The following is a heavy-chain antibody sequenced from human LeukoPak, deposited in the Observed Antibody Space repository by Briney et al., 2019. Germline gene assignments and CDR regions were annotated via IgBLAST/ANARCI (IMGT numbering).Heavy chain of an antibody. V-gene: IGHV3-7*03. CDR3: AKVSGVRGVIQSPFDY. CDR2: IKQDGSEK. D-gene: IGHD3-10*01. J-gene: IGHJ4*02. Sequence: GGSLRLSCAASGFTFSSYWMSWVRQTPGKGLEWVANIKQDGSEKHYVDSVKGRFTISRDNAKNSLYLQMNSLRAEDTAVYYCAKVSGVRGVIQSPFDYWGQGTLVTVSS. CDR1: GFTFSSYW.